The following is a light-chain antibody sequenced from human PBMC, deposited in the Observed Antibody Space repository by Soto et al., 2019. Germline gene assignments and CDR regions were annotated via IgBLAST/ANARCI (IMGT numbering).Light chain of an antibody. J-gene: IGLJ1*01. CDR3: YSYAGSYIYYV. CDR2: EVN. V-gene: IGLV2-23*02. CDR1: SSDVGNYNL. Sequence: QSALTQPASVSGSPGQSMAISCTGTSSDVGNYNLVSWYQQHPGKAPRLMIFEVNKRPPGVSDRFSGSKSGNTASLTISGLQADDEADYYCYSYAGSYIYYVFGAGTKVTVL.